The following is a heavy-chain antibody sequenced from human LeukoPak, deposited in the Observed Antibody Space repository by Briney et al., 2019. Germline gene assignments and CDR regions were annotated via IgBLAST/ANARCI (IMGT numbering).Heavy chain of an antibody. V-gene: IGHV4-59*12. CDR1: GGSISSYY. D-gene: IGHD6-13*01. Sequence: SETLSLTCTVSGGSISSYYWSWIRQPPGKGLEWIGYIYYSGSTNYNPSLKSRVTISVDTSKNQFSLKLSSVTAADTAVYYCARAATAAAGLFDYWGQGTLVTVSS. J-gene: IGHJ4*02. CDR3: ARAATAAAGLFDY. CDR2: IYYSGST.